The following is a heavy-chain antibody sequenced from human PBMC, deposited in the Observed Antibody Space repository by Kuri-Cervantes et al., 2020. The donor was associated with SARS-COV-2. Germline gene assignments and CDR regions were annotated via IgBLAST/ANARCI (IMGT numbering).Heavy chain of an antibody. CDR2: IYYSGIT. CDR3: ARGVLQGIAVVVAATEVVGAFDI. V-gene: IGHV4-61*01. D-gene: IGHD2-15*01. Sequence: ESLKISCTVSGCSVSSGSFYWGWIRQPPGKGLEWIGYIYYSGITYYNPSLKSRVTISVDTSKNQFSLKLSSVTAADTAVYYCARGVLQGIAVVVAATEVVGAFDICGQGTMATVSS. CDR1: GCSVSSGSFY. J-gene: IGHJ3*02.